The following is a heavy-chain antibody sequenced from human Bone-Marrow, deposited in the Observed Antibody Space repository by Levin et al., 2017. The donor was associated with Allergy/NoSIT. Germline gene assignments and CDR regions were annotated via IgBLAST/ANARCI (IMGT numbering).Heavy chain of an antibody. V-gene: IGHV3-15*01. J-gene: IGHJ6*02. D-gene: IGHD6-19*01. CDR2: IKSKTDGGTT. CDR1: GFTFSNAW. Sequence: GGSLRLSCAASGFTFSNAWMSWVRQAPGKGLEWVGRIKSKTDGGTTDYAAPVKGRFTISRDDSKNTLYLQMNSLKTEDTAVYYCTTDPTQWLVLGYYYYGMDVWGQGTTVTVSS. CDR3: TTDPTQWLVLGYYYYGMDV.